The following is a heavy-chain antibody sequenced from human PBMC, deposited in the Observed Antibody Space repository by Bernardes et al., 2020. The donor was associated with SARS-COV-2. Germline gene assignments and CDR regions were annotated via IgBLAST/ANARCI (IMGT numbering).Heavy chain of an antibody. CDR2: ISTYNRNT. J-gene: IGHJ6*02. D-gene: IGHD6-6*01. V-gene: IGHV1-18*01. Sequence: ASVKVSCKASGYTFTNHGISWVRQAPGQGLEWMGWISTYNRNTNYAQQLQGRLTMTTDTSTGTAYMELRSLTSDDTAVYYCARDRHELRGYYNGMDVWGQGTTVTVAS. CDR3: ARDRHELRGYYNGMDV. CDR1: GYTFTNHG.